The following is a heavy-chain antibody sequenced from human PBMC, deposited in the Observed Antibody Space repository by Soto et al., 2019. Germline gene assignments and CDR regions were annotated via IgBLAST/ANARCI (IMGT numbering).Heavy chain of an antibody. J-gene: IGHJ5*02. Sequence: GESLKISCAASGFTFSSYAMHWVRQAPGKGLEWVAVISYDGSNKYYADSVKGRFTISRDNSKNTLYLQMNSLRAEDTAVYYCARDSYRTYYDFWSGPWGWFDPWGQGTLVTVSS. D-gene: IGHD3-3*01. CDR1: GFTFSSYA. V-gene: IGHV3-30*04. CDR3: ARDSYRTYYDFWSGPWGWFDP. CDR2: ISYDGSNK.